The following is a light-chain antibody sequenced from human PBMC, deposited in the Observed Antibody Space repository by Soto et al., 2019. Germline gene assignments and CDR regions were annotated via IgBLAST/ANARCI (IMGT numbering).Light chain of an antibody. CDR2: GAS. CDR3: QPYGSSGT. J-gene: IGKJ1*01. Sequence: IVLTQSPGTLSLSPGERATLSCRASQSVSNNYLAWYHQKPGQALRLLIYGASNRANGIPDTSSGSGSGADFTLTNSRLETDDFAVYYCQPYGSSGTFGQGTKVEIK. V-gene: IGKV3-20*01. CDR1: QSVSNNY.